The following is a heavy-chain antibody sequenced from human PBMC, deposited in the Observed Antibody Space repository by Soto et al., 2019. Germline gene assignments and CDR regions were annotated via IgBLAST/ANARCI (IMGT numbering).Heavy chain of an antibody. CDR1: GGSVSSGSYY. D-gene: IGHD3-3*01. J-gene: IGHJ6*02. CDR3: ATGHYDFWSGYDNYYYGMDV. Sequence: SETLSLTCTVSGGSVSSGSYYWSWIRQPPGKGLEWIGYIYYSGSTDYNPSLKSRVTISVDTSKNQFSLKLSSVTAADTAVYYCATGHYDFWSGYDNYYYGMDVWGQGTTVTVSS. V-gene: IGHV4-61*01. CDR2: IYYSGST.